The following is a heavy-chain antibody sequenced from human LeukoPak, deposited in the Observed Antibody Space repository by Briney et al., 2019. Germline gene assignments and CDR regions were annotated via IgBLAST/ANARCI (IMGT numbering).Heavy chain of an antibody. CDR3: AREHSGGGNYYDSSGYYRSFDY. D-gene: IGHD3-22*01. Sequence: PGGSLRLSCAPSGCTFSSYSMNWVRQAPGKGLEWVSYISSSRSYIYYADSVKGRFTISRDNAKNSLYLQMSSLRVEDTAVYYCAREHSGGGNYYDSSGYYRSFDYWGQGTPVTVSS. J-gene: IGHJ4*02. V-gene: IGHV3-21*01. CDR2: ISSSRSYI. CDR1: GCTFSSYS.